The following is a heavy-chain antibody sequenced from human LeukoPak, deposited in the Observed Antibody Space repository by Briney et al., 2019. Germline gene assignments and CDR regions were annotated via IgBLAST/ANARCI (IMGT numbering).Heavy chain of an antibody. D-gene: IGHD3-10*01. J-gene: IGHJ4*02. CDR1: GFTFDNFA. CDR2: ITGSGGST. V-gene: IGHV3-23*01. Sequence: GGSLRLSCAPSGFTFDNFAMTWVRQAPGKGLEWVSEITGSGGSTYYADSVKGRFTISRDNSKNTLYLQMISLRAEDTAIYYCARELFDFDYWGQGTLVTVSS. CDR3: ARELFDFDY.